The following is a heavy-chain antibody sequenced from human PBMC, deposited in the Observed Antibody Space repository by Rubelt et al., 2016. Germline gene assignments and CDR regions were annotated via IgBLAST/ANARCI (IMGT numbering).Heavy chain of an antibody. J-gene: IGHJ6*02. Sequence: QVHLVESGGGVVQPGGSLRLSCAASGFTFSDYGMHWVRQAPGKGLEWVAFIRYDGSNKYYADSVKGRFTISRDNSKNTLYLQMNSLRAEDTAVYYCAKIEGATAYYYYGMDVWGQGTTVTVSS. V-gene: IGHV3-30*02. CDR1: GFTFSDYG. CDR3: AKIEGATAYYYYGMDV. D-gene: IGHD1-26*01. CDR2: IRYDGSNK.